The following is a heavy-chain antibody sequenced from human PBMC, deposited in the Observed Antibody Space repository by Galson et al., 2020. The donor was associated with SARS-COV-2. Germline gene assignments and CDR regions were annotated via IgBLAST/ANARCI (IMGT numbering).Heavy chain of an antibody. CDR1: GFTFSNYS. CDR2: ISTTRNTI. Sequence: GGSLRLSCAVSGFTFSNYSMNWVRQAPGTGLEWVSYISTTRNTIYYADSVKGRFTISRDNAKNSLYLQMNSLRAEDTAVYYWASYCSSSSCYKGAKDYWGQGTLVTVSS. D-gene: IGHD2-2*01. V-gene: IGHV3-48*01. J-gene: IGHJ4*02. CDR3: ASYCSSSSCYKGAKDY.